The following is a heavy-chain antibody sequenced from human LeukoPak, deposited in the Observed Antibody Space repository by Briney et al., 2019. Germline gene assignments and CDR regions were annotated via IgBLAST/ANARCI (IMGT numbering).Heavy chain of an antibody. CDR3: ARVEYDSSGYYYFDY. CDR1: GFTFTSSA. Sequence: TSVKVSCKASGFTFTSSAVQWVRQARGQRLEWIGWIVVGSGSTNYAQKFQERVTITRDMSTSTAYMELRSLRSDDTAVYYCARVEYDSSGYYYFDYWGQGTLVTVSS. J-gene: IGHJ4*02. D-gene: IGHD3-22*01. V-gene: IGHV1-58*01. CDR2: IVVGSGST.